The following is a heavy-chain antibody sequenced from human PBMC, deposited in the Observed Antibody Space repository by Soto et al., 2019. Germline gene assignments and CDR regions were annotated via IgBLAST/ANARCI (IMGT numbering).Heavy chain of an antibody. CDR1: GYTFTSYG. D-gene: IGHD3-3*01. J-gene: IGHJ2*01. CDR2: ISAYNGNT. CDR3: ARGVVDFWSGKDWYFDL. Sequence: ASVKVSCKASGYTFTSYGISWVRQAPGQGLEWMGWISAYNGNTNYVQKLQGRVTMTTDTSTSTAYMELRSLRSDDTAVYYCARGVVDFWSGKDWYFDLWGRGTLVTVSS. V-gene: IGHV1-18*01.